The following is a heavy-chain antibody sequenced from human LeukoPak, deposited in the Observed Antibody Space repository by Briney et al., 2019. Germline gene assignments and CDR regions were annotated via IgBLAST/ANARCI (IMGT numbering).Heavy chain of an antibody. CDR3: ARGDIVVVPAAIVIDP. Sequence: SETLSLTCTVSGGSISSYYWSWIRQPPGKGLEWIGYIYYSGSTNYNPSLKSRVTISVDTSKNQFSLKLSSVTAADTAVYYCARGDIVVVPAAIVIDPWGQGTLVTVSS. V-gene: IGHV4-59*01. D-gene: IGHD2-2*02. CDR2: IYYSGST. CDR1: GGSISSYY. J-gene: IGHJ5*02.